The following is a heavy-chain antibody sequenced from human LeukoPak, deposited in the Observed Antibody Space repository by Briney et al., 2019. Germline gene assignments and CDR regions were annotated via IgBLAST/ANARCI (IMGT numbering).Heavy chain of an antibody. CDR3: AKGPLAVAS. V-gene: IGHV3-23*01. J-gene: IGHJ5*02. CDR1: GFTFKSYA. CDR2: ISGSGDST. Sequence: GGSLRLSCAASGFTFKSYAMSWVRQAPGKGLEWVSGISGSGDSTYYADSAKGRFTISRDNSKNTLYLQMNSLRAEDTALYYCAKGPLAVASWGQGSLVTVSS. D-gene: IGHD6-19*01.